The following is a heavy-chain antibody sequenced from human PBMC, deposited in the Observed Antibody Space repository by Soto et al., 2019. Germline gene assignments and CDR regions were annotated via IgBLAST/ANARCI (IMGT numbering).Heavy chain of an antibody. CDR1: GFTFSSYA. D-gene: IGHD6-13*01. CDR2: ISGSGGST. CDR3: AKDQQLVPLGNYYYYGMDV. J-gene: IGHJ6*02. Sequence: GGSLRLSCAASGFTFSSYAMSWVRQAPGKGLEWVSAISGSGGSTYYADSVKGRFTISRDNSKNTLYLQMNSLRAEDTAVYYCAKDQQLVPLGNYYYYGMDVWGQGTTVTVSS. V-gene: IGHV3-23*01.